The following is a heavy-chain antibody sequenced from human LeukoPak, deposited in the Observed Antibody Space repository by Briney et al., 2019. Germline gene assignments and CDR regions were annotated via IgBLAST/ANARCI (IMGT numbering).Heavy chain of an antibody. J-gene: IGHJ6*03. CDR2: INHSGST. V-gene: IGHV4-34*01. D-gene: IGHD6-6*01. CDR1: GGSFSGYY. Sequence: PSEILSLTCAVYGGSFSGYYWSWIRQPPGKGLEWIGEINHSGSTNYNPSLKSRVTISVDTSKNQFSLKLSSVTAADTAVYYCARYRRGTIAARPYYYYYMDVWGKGTTVTVSS. CDR3: ARYRRGTIAARPYYYYYMDV.